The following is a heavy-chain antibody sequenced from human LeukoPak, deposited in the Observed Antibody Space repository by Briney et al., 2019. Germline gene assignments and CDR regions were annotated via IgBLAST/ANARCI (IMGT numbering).Heavy chain of an antibody. CDR3: ARDKRYFDYFDY. CDR1: GGSFSSYY. J-gene: IGHJ4*02. D-gene: IGHD3-9*01. CDR2: IYYSGST. V-gene: IGHV4-59*12. Sequence: SETLSLTCTVSGGSFSSYYWSWIRQPPGKGLEWIGYIYYSGSTKYNPSLKSRVTISIDTSKNEFSLRLSSVTAADTAVYYCARDKRYFDYFDYWGQGTLVTVSS.